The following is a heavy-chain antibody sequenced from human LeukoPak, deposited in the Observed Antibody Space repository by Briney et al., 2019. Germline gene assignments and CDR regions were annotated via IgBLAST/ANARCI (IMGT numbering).Heavy chain of an antibody. D-gene: IGHD6-13*01. CDR3: ARGAKIWQLGSYYFDY. CDR2: INPNSGGT. V-gene: IGHV1-2*02. CDR1: GYTFTSYY. J-gene: IGHJ4*02. Sequence: ASVKVSCKASGYTFTSYYMHWVRQAPGQGLEWMGWINPNSGGTNYAQKFQGRVTMTRDTSISTAYMELSRLRSDDTAVYYCARGAKIWQLGSYYFDYWGQGTLVTVSS.